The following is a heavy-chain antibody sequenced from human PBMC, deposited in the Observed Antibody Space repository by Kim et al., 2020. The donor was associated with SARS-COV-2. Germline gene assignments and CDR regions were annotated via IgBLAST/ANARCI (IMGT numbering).Heavy chain of an antibody. CDR2: IYHSGST. CDR1: GGSISSGGYS. Sequence: SETLSLTCAVSGGSISSGGYSWSWIRQPPGKGLEWIGYIYHSGSTYYNPSLKSRVTISVDRSKNQFSLKLSSVTAVDTAVYYCARGLPSNYDFWSGYPGNDAFDIWGQGTMVTVSS. V-gene: IGHV4-30-2*01. J-gene: IGHJ3*02. CDR3: ARGLPSNYDFWSGYPGNDAFDI. D-gene: IGHD3-3*01.